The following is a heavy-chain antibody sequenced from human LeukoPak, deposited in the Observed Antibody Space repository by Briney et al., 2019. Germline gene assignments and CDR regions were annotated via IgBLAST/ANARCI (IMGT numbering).Heavy chain of an antibody. CDR1: GGSISSSSYY. D-gene: IGHD2-21*02. J-gene: IGHJ4*02. V-gene: IGHV4-39*07. CDR3: ARDSAIRAFDY. CDR2: IYYSGST. Sequence: SETLSLTCTVSGGSISSSSYYWGWIRQPPGKGLEWIGSIYYSGSTYHNPSLKSRVTISVDTSKNQFSLKLSSATAADTAVYYCARDSAIRAFDYWGQGTLVTVSS.